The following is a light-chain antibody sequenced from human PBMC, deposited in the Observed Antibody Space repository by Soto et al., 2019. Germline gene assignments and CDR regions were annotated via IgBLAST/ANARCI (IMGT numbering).Light chain of an antibody. CDR2: DAS. V-gene: IGKV1-33*01. J-gene: IGKJ5*01. CDR3: QQYENLPT. Sequence: DIQVTQSPSSLSASVGDRVTITCQASQDISNYLNWYQQKPGKAPRPLIYDASNLETGVPSRFSGSGSGTDFTFTISRLQPEDIATYYCQQYENLPTFGQGTRLEIK. CDR1: QDISNY.